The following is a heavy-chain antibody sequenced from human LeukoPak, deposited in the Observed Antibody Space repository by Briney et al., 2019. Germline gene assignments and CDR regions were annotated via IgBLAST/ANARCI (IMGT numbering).Heavy chain of an antibody. CDR1: AGSISMTNC. J-gene: IGHJ3*02. D-gene: IGHD2-2*02. CDR2: VNIQGST. Sequence: PSETRSLTWGVDAGSISMTNCWTWVRQHPGKGRGGSGEVNIQGSTNYNPSLKIRVAISVDKSENHITLKLTSVTAAAKAVDYCARHPEYPVDAFDIWGQGTMVTVSS. V-gene: IGHV4-4*02. CDR3: ARHPEYPVDAFDI.